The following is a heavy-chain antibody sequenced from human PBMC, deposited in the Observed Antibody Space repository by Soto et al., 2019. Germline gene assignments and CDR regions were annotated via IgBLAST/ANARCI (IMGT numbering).Heavy chain of an antibody. J-gene: IGHJ3*02. V-gene: IGHV3-21*01. CDR2: ISSSSSYI. CDR1: GFTFSSYS. Sequence: EVQLVESGGGLVKPGGSLRLSCAASGFTFSSYSMNWVRQAPGKGLEWVSSISSSSSYIYYADPVKGRFTISRDNAKNSLYLQMNSLRAEDTAVYYCARKGHYGDYAAFDIWGQGTMVTVSS. D-gene: IGHD4-17*01. CDR3: ARKGHYGDYAAFDI.